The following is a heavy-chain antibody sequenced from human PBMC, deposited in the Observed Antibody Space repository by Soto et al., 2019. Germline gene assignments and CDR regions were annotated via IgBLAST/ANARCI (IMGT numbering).Heavy chain of an antibody. V-gene: IGHV3-48*03. D-gene: IGHD2-2*01. CDR1: GFTFSSYE. CDR2: ISSSGSTI. CDR3: ARDSGTLNWFDP. Sequence: GGSLRLSCAASGFTFSSYEMNRVRQAPGKGLEWVSYISSSGSTIYYADSVKGRFTISRDNAKNSLYLQMNSLRAEDTAVYYCARDSGTLNWFDPWGQGTLVTVSS. J-gene: IGHJ5*02.